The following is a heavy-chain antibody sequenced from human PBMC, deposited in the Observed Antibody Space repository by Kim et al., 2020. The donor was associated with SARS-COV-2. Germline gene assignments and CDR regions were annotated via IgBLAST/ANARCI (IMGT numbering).Heavy chain of an antibody. D-gene: IGHD3-3*01. CDR1: GGSISSSSYY. V-gene: IGHV4-39*01. Sequence: SETLSLTCTVSGGSISSSSYYWGWIRHPPGKGLEWIGSLYYSGTTFYNPSLQSRVTVSVDASKNQFSLRLTSMTATDTALYYCARQDNDFWSGYNRPDA. CDR2: LYYSGTT. J-gene: IGHJ3*01. CDR3: ARQDNDFWSGYNRPDA.